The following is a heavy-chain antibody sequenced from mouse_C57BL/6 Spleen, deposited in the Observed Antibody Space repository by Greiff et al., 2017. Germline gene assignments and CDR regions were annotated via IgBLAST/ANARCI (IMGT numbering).Heavy chain of an antibody. Sequence: QVQLKESGPGLVQPSQSLSITCTVSGFSLTSYGVHWVRQSPGKGLEWLGVIWSGGSTDYNAAFISRLSISKDNSKSQVFFKMNSLQADDTAIYYCARNLNYYGSSYGYAMDYWGQGTSVTVSS. D-gene: IGHD1-1*01. V-gene: IGHV2-2*01. CDR1: GFSLTSYG. CDR3: ARNLNYYGSSYGYAMDY. CDR2: IWSGGST. J-gene: IGHJ4*01.